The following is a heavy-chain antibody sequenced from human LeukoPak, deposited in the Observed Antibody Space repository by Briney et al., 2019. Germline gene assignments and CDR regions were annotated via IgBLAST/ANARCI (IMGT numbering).Heavy chain of an antibody. CDR1: GGTFSSYA. CDR3: ARDGLRYSTNRTFDY. D-gene: IGHD6-13*01. V-gene: IGHV1-69*01. J-gene: IGHJ4*02. Sequence: GASVKVSCKASGGTFSSYAISWVRQAPGQGLEWMGGIIPIFGTANYAQKFQGRVTITADESTSTADMELSSLRSEDTAVYYCARDGLRYSTNRTFDYWGQGTLVTVSS. CDR2: IIPIFGTA.